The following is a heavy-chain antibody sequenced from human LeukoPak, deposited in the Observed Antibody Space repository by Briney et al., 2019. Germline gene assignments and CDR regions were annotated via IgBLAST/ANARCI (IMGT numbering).Heavy chain of an antibody. CDR2: IYWNDDK. CDR3: AHGRGYYDFWSGYLGGYYFDY. Sequence: SGPTLVKPTQTLTLTCTFSGFSLSTSGVGVGWIRQPPGKALEWLALIYWNDDKRYSPSLKSRLTITKDTSKNQVVLTMTNMDPVDTATYYCAHGRGYYDFWSGYLGGYYFDYWGQGTLVTVSS. CDR1: GFSLSTSGVG. V-gene: IGHV2-5*01. J-gene: IGHJ4*02. D-gene: IGHD3-3*01.